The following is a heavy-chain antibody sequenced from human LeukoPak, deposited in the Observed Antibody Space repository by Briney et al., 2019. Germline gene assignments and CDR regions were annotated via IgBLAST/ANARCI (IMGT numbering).Heavy chain of an antibody. CDR3: AKDWSIFGARDWFDP. CDR1: GGSISSYY. V-gene: IGHV4-4*08. J-gene: IGHJ5*02. D-gene: IGHD3-3*01. Sequence: SETLSLTCTVSGGSISSYYWSWIRQPPGKGLEWIGRISSSGSTDYNPSLRSRVIISPHTSKNQFSLELSSVTAADTAVYYCAKDWSIFGARDWFDPWGQGTLVTASS. CDR2: ISSSGST.